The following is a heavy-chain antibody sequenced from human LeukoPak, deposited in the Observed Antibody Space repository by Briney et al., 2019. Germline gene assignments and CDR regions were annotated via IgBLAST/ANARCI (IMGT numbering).Heavy chain of an antibody. Sequence: SQTLSLTCAISGDSFSSNSATWNWLRQSPSRGLEWLGRTYYRSKWYYDYAVSVKSRVTIIPDTSRNQFSLQLNSVTPEDTAMYYCARREAGFDYWGQGTLVTVSS. CDR2: TYYRSKWYY. CDR1: GDSFSSNSAT. D-gene: IGHD6-19*01. CDR3: ARREAGFDY. J-gene: IGHJ4*02. V-gene: IGHV6-1*01.